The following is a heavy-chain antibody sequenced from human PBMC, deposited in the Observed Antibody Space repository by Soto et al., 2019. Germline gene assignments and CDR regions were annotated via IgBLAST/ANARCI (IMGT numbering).Heavy chain of an antibody. CDR2: IIPIFGTA. J-gene: IGHJ4*02. CDR1: GGTFSSYA. D-gene: IGHD6-13*01. V-gene: IGHV1-69*12. CDR3: ARVSSSWYKDYFDY. Sequence: QVQLVQSGAEVKKPGSSVKVSCKASGGTFSSYAISWVRQAPGQGLEWMGGIIPIFGTANYAQKFQGRVTITADESTSTAYMELSGLRSEDTAVYYCARVSSSWYKDYFDYWGQGTLVTVSS.